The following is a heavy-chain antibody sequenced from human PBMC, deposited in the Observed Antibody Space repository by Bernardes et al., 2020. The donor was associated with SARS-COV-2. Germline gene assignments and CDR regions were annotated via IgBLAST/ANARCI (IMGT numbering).Heavy chain of an antibody. V-gene: IGHV1-2*02. CDR1: GHTFPDNY. Sequence: ASVKVSCQASGHTFPDNYMSWVRQAPGQGLEWMGWINPTSGGTNHAQKFQGRVTMTCDTSISTAYMDLSRLRSDDTAVYYCARVGSGTYPPDFDYWGQGTLVTVSS. J-gene: IGHJ4*02. CDR3: ARVGSGTYPPDFDY. CDR2: INPTSGGT. D-gene: IGHD3-3*01.